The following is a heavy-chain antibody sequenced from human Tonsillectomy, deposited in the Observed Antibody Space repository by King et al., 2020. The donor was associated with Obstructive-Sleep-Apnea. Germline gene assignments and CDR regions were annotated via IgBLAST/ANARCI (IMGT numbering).Heavy chain of an antibody. Sequence: QLVQSGGGVVQPGRSLRLSCAASGFTFSSYAMHWVRQAPGKGLEWVAVISYDGSNKYYADSVKGRFTISRDNSQNTLYLQMNSLSAEDTAVYYCARVPPSGSYLMHYYYYGMDVWGQGTTVTVSS. CDR2: ISYDGSNK. V-gene: IGHV3-30-3*01. D-gene: IGHD1-26*01. CDR3: ARVPPSGSYLMHYYYYGMDV. CDR1: GFTFSSYA. J-gene: IGHJ6*02.